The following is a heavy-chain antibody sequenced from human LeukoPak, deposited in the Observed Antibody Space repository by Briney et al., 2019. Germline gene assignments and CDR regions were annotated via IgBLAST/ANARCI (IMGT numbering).Heavy chain of an antibody. CDR3: AKDRGYCTNGVCFIDY. V-gene: IGHV3-33*06. D-gene: IGHD2-8*01. Sequence: AGGSLRLSCAASGFTFSSYGVHWVRQAPGKGLEWVAVIWYDGSNKYYADSVKGRFTISRDNSKNTLYLQMNSLRAEDTAVYYCAKDRGYCTNGVCFIDYWGQGTLVTVSS. CDR2: IWYDGSNK. J-gene: IGHJ4*02. CDR1: GFTFSSYG.